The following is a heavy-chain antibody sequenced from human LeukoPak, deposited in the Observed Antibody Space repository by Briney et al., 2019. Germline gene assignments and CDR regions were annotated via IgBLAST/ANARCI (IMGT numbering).Heavy chain of an antibody. D-gene: IGHD5-24*01. CDR3: ARGVRWLQRDYFDY. CDR2: IYYSGST. CDR1: GGSISSGGYY. J-gene: IGHJ4*02. Sequence: SQTLSLTCIVSGGSISSGGYYWSWMRQPPGKGLEWIGYIYYSGSTNYNPSLKSRVTISVDTSKNQFSLKLSSVSAADTAVYYCARGVRWLQRDYFDYWGQGTLVTVSS. V-gene: IGHV4-61*08.